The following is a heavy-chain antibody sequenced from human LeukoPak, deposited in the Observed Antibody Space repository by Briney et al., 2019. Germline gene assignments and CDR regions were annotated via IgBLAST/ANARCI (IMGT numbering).Heavy chain of an antibody. J-gene: IGHJ4*02. D-gene: IGHD3-22*01. Sequence: GGSLRLSCAASGFTFSSYEMNWVRQAPGKGLEWVSYISSSGSTIYYADSVKGRFTISRDNAKNSLYLQMNSLRAEDTAVYYCSKGKPFFLYSSCPFDYWGQGTLVTVSS. CDR2: ISSSGSTI. V-gene: IGHV3-48*03. CDR3: SKGKPFFLYSSCPFDY. CDR1: GFTFSSYE.